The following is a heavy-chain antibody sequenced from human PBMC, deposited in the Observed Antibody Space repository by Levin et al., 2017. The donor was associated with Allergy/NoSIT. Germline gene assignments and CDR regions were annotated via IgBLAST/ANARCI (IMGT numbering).Heavy chain of an antibody. CDR3: ARHGGYCSSTSCYSHEDY. CDR1: GYSFTSYW. J-gene: IGHJ4*02. D-gene: IGHD2-2*02. V-gene: IGHV5-51*01. CDR2: IYPADSDT. Sequence: GESLKISCKGSGYSFTSYWIGWVRQMPGKGLEWMGIIYPADSDTRYSPSFQGQVTISADKSISTAYLQWSSLKASDTATYYCARHGGYCSSTSCYSHEDYWGQGTVVTVSS.